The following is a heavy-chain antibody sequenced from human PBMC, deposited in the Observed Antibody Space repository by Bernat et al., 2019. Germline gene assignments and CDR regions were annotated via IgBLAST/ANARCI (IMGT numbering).Heavy chain of an antibody. CDR3: ARRGYCSGGTCHSHPFDI. Sequence: EVQLVQSGAEVKKPGESLRISCKGSGYSFTSYWISWVRQMPGKGLEWMGRIDPSDSYTNYSPSFQGHVTISADKSISTAFLQWSSLKASDTAMYYCARRGYCSGGTCHSHPFDIWGQGTMVSVSS. J-gene: IGHJ3*02. CDR2: IDPSDSYT. V-gene: IGHV5-10-1*03. CDR1: GYSFTSYW. D-gene: IGHD2-15*01.